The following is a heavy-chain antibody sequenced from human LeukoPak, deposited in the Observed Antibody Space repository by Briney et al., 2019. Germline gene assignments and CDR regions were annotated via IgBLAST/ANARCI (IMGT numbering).Heavy chain of an antibody. CDR1: GFTFSSYG. V-gene: IGHV3-23*01. J-gene: IGHJ5*02. D-gene: IGHD3-9*01. CDR2: FTNHHTT. CDR3: AKEGYDILTGYRTNWFDP. Sequence: GGSLRLSCAASGFTFSSYGMHWVRQAPGKGLEWVSTFTNHHTTYYTESVKGRFTISRDNSKNTLYLQMDSVRPEDTAVYYCAKEGYDILTGYRTNWFDPWGQGTLVTVSS.